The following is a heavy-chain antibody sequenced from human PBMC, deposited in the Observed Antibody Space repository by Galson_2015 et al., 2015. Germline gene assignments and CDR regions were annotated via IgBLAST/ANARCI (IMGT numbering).Heavy chain of an antibody. CDR2: IYYSGST. J-gene: IGHJ6*02. Sequence: SETLSLTCTVSGGSISIYYWSWIRQPPGKGLEWIGYIYYSGSTNYNPSLKSRVSISVDTSKNQFSLKLSSVTAADTAVYYCARDRYLEQQLVLNGMDVWGQGTTVTVSS. D-gene: IGHD6-13*01. V-gene: IGHV4-59*01. CDR1: GGSISIYY. CDR3: ARDRYLEQQLVLNGMDV.